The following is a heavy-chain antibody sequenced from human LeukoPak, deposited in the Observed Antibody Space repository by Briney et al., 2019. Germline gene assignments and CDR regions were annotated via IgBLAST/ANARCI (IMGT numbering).Heavy chain of an antibody. D-gene: IGHD6-19*01. CDR2: IRYDGSDK. J-gene: IGHJ4*02. V-gene: IGHV3-30*02. CDR3: AKSIAVAGFGGGRIFDY. CDR1: GFSFSNYG. Sequence: GGSLRLSCAASGFSFSNYGLHWVRQAPGKGLEWVAFIRYDGSDKYYADSVKGRFTISRDNSKNTFYLQMNSLRVDDTDVYYCAKSIAVAGFGGGRIFDYWGQGTLVTVSS.